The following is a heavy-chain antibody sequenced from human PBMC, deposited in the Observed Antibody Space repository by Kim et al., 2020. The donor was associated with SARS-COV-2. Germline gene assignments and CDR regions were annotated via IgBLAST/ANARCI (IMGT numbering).Heavy chain of an antibody. CDR3: ARFKRRDVRHNYGMDV. D-gene: IGHD1-1*01. J-gene: IGHJ6*02. Sequence: ASVKVSCKASGYTFTSYAMNWVRQAPGQGLEWMGWINTNTGNPTYAQGFTGRFVFSLDTSVSTAYLQISSLKAEDTAVYYCARFKRRDVRHNYGMDVWGQGTTVTVSS. CDR1: GYTFTSYA. V-gene: IGHV7-4-1*02. CDR2: INTNTGNP.